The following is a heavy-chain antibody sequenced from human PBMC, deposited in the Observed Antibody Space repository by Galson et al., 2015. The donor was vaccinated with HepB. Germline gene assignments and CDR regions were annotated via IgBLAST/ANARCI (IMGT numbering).Heavy chain of an antibody. D-gene: IGHD2-2*01. J-gene: IGHJ6*02. V-gene: IGHV1-69*13. CDR1: GGTFSRYA. CDR2: IIPIFGTA. Sequence: SVKVSCKASGGTFSRYAISWVRQAPGQGLEWMGGIIPIFGTANYAQKFQGRVTITADESTSTAYMELSSLRSEDTAVYYCANDNCSSTSCNPFGDYYYGMDVWGQGTTVTVSS. CDR3: ANDNCSSTSCNPFGDYYYGMDV.